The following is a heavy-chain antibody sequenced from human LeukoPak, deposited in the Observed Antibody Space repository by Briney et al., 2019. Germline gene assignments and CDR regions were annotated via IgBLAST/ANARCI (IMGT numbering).Heavy chain of an antibody. CDR3: ARDLANWGNWYFDL. Sequence: PSETLSLTCTVSGGSISSYYWSWIRQPPGKGLEWIGYIYYSGSTNYNPSLKSRVTISVDTSKNQFSLKLSSVTAAGTAVYYCARDLANWGNWYFDLWGRGTLVTVSS. J-gene: IGHJ2*01. CDR2: IYYSGST. CDR1: GGSISSYY. D-gene: IGHD7-27*01. V-gene: IGHV4-59*01.